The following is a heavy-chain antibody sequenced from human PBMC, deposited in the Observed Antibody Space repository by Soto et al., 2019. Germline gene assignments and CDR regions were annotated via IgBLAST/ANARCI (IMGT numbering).Heavy chain of an antibody. Sequence: SETLSLTCTVSGGSISSYYWSWIRQPPGKGLEWIGYIYYSGSTNYNPSLKSRITISVDTSKNQFSMKLSSVTPADTAVYYCEREYSASGYFQHWGQGTLVTVS. V-gene: IGHV4-59*01. J-gene: IGHJ1*01. CDR2: IYYSGST. CDR1: GGSISSYY. CDR3: EREYSASGYFQH. D-gene: IGHD3-10*01.